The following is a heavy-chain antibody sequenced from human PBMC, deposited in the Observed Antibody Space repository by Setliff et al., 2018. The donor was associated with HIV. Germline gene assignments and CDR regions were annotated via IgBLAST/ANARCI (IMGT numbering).Heavy chain of an antibody. V-gene: IGHV4-34*09. D-gene: IGHD3-9*01. CDR3: AREIQASLDPPYGYNYFDP. CDR1: GGSFNGYF. Sequence: NPSETLSLTCAVYGGSFNGYFWTWIRQPPQKRLEWIGEINHGGDTNYNPSLKSRLAMSLDTSSNQFSLKLRSVTAADTAVYYCAREIQASLDPPYGYNYFDPWGQGILVTVSS. J-gene: IGHJ5*02. CDR2: INHGGDT.